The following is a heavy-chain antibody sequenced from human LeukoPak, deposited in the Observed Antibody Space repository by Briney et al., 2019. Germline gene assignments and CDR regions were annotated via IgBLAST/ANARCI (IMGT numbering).Heavy chain of an antibody. D-gene: IGHD2-15*01. CDR3: ARRYPYCSGGSCSYYFDY. J-gene: IGHJ4*02. CDR1: GFTFSTYW. V-gene: IGHV3-7*01. CDR2: INQDGGDK. Sequence: GGSLRLSCEASGFTFSTYWTTWVRQAPGKGLEWVANINQDGGDKYYVVSVKGRFTISRDNAKNSLYLQMDSLRAEDTAVYYCARRYPYCSGGSCSYYFDYWGQGTLVAVSS.